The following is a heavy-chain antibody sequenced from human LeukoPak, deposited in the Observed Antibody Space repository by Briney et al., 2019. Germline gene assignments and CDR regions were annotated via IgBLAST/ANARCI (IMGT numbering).Heavy chain of an antibody. Sequence: SETPSLTCTVSGGSISSYYWSWIRQPPGKGLEWIGYIYYSGSTNYNPSLKSRVTISVDTSKNQFSLKLSSVTAADTAVYYCARGDTLLTGYYEPWGAFDIWGQGTMVTVSS. J-gene: IGHJ3*02. CDR3: ARGDTLLTGYYEPWGAFDI. D-gene: IGHD3-9*01. V-gene: IGHV4-59*01. CDR2: IYYSGST. CDR1: GGSISSYY.